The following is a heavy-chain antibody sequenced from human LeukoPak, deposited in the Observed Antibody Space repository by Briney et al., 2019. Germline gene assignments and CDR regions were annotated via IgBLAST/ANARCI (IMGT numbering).Heavy chain of an antibody. CDR2: INPNSGGT. D-gene: IGHD3-16*01. CDR3: ARDSVFRDYVWGNKGLGY. J-gene: IGHJ4*02. Sequence: ASVKVSCKASGYTFTGYYVHWVRQAPGQGLEWMGWINPNSGGTNYAQKFQGRVTMTRDTSISTAYMELSRQRSDDTAVYYCARDSVFRDYVWGNKGLGYWGQGTLVTVSS. CDR1: GYTFTGYY. V-gene: IGHV1-2*02.